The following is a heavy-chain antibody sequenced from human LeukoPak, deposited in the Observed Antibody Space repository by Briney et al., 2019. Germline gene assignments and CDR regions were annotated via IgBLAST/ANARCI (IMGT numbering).Heavy chain of an antibody. J-gene: IGHJ4*02. V-gene: IGHV3-33*01. D-gene: IGHD3-22*01. Sequence: PGGSLRLSCAASGFKFSDYGMYWVRQAPGKGLKWVALIWYDGRKTHYGDSVKGRFTVARDNSNNTLHLQMNTLRAEDTAVYYCARGGSYYDSSGYPLLDYWGQGTLVTVSS. CDR1: GFKFSDYG. CDR3: ARGGSYYDSSGYPLLDY. CDR2: IWYDGRKT.